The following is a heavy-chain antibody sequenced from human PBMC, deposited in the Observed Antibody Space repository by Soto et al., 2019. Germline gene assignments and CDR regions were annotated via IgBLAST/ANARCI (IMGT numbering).Heavy chain of an antibody. D-gene: IGHD4-4*01. Sequence: QVHLVQSGAEVKQPGASVKVSCKASGYTFSVYHMHWVRQAPGQGLEWMGWVHPNSGGTNYAQSFAGRVTMNWDTSIKTAYMELSRLKSGDTAVYYFAKELQRGMDVWGQGTTVTVSS. J-gene: IGHJ6*01. CDR1: GYTFSVYH. CDR2: VHPNSGGT. V-gene: IGHV1-2*02. CDR3: AKELQRGMDV.